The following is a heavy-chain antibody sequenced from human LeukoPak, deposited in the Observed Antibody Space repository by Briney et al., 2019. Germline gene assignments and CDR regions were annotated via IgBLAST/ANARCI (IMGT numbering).Heavy chain of an antibody. D-gene: IGHD3-16*01. CDR3: ARGPPWGNAFDI. V-gene: IGHV4-59*01. CDR1: GGSISSYY. CDR2: IYYSGST. Sequence: PSETLSLTCTVSGGSISSYYWSWIRQPPGKGLEWIGYIYYSGSTYYNPSLKSRVTISVDTSKNQFSLKLGSVTAADTAVYYCARGPPWGNAFDIWGQGTMVTVSS. J-gene: IGHJ3*02.